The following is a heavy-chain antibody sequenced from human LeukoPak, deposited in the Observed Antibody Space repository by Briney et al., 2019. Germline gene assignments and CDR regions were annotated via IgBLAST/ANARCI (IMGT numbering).Heavy chain of an antibody. V-gene: IGHV4-59*01. CDR3: ARSTSGTSGY. Sequence: SETLSLTCTVSGGPISSYYWSWIRQPPGKGLEWIGYIYYSGNTNYNPSLKSRVTISVDTSENQFSLKLTSVTAADTVVYYCARSTSGTSGYWGQGTLVTVSS. D-gene: IGHD1-1*01. CDR1: GGPISSYY. J-gene: IGHJ4*02. CDR2: IYYSGNT.